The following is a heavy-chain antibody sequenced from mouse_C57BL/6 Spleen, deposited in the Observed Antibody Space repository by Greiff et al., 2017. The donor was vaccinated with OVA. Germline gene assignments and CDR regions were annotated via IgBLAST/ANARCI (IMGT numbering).Heavy chain of an antibody. CDR2: IYPGDGDT. CDR1: GYAFSSSW. J-gene: IGHJ4*01. D-gene: IGHD2-12*01. CDR3: ARIDYSYAMDY. Sequence: QVQLKESGPELVKPGASVKISCKASGYAFSSSWMNWVKQRPGKGLEWIGRIYPGDGDTNYNGKFKGKATLTADKSSSTAYMQLSSLTSEDSAVYFCARIDYSYAMDYWGQGTSVTVSS. V-gene: IGHV1-82*01.